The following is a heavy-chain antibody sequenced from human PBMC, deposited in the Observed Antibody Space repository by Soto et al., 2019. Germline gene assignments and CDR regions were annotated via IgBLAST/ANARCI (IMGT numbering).Heavy chain of an antibody. Sequence: QPGGSLRLSCAASGFTFDDYAMHWVRQAPGKGLEWVSGISWNSGSIGYADSVKGRFTISRDNSKNTLYLQMNSLRAEDTAVYYCAREVYRYYGMDVWGQGTTVTVSS. CDR3: AREVYRYYGMDV. D-gene: IGHD2-8*01. CDR2: ISWNSGSI. V-gene: IGHV3-9*01. CDR1: GFTFDDYA. J-gene: IGHJ6*02.